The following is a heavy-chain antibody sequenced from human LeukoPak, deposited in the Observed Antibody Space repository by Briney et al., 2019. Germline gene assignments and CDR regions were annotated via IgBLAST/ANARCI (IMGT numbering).Heavy chain of an antibody. CDR3: AKGGVVGATLQYYFDY. Sequence: GGSLRLSCAASGFTFDDYAMHWVRQAPGKGLEWVSGISWNSGSIGYADSVKGRFTISRDNAKNSLYLQMNSLRAEDTALYYCAKGGVVGATLQYYFDYWGQGTLVTVSS. CDR1: GFTFDDYA. CDR2: ISWNSGSI. J-gene: IGHJ4*02. V-gene: IGHV3-9*01. D-gene: IGHD1-26*01.